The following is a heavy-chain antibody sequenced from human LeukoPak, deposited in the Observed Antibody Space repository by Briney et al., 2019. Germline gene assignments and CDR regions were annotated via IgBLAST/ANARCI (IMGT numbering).Heavy chain of an antibody. CDR3: AGSADYGDFGTH. Sequence: SGGSLRLSCAASGLTFSGYTLSWVRQTPGKGLEWVSSISSSGTYIFYADSVRGRFTISRDNPKNSLYLEMNSLTVEDTAVFYCAGSADYGDFGTHWGQGTLVTVSS. V-gene: IGHV3-21*01. D-gene: IGHD4-17*01. J-gene: IGHJ4*02. CDR1: GLTFSGYT. CDR2: ISSSGTYI.